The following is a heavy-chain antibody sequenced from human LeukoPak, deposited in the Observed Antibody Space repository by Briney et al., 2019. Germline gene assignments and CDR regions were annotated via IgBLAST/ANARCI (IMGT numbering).Heavy chain of an antibody. D-gene: IGHD1-26*01. Sequence: GGSLRLSCAASGFTFSSYGMHWVRQAPGKGLEWVAFIRYDGSNKYYADSVKGRFTISRDNSKNTLYLQMNSLRAEDTAVYYCAKAQGSGSYEPTYLDYWGQGTLVTVSS. V-gene: IGHV3-30*02. CDR3: AKAQGSGSYEPTYLDY. CDR2: IRYDGSNK. CDR1: GFTFSSYG. J-gene: IGHJ4*02.